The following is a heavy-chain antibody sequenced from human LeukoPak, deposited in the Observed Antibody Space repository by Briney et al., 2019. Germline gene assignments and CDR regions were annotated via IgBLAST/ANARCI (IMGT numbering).Heavy chain of an antibody. V-gene: IGHV3-23*01. J-gene: IGHJ4*02. CDR2: ISGSGSST. CDR1: QFTFSIYA. Sequence: GGPLRLSCTASQFTFSIYAMSWVRQAPGKGLEWVSDISGSGSSTYYADSVKGRFTISRDNSNNTVYLQMKSLRAEDTAVYYCAKDKSRIVGAHFDYWGQGTLVTVSS. D-gene: IGHD1-26*01. CDR3: AKDKSRIVGAHFDY.